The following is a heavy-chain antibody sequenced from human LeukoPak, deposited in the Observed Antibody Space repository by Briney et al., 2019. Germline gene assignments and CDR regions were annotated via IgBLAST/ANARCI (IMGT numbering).Heavy chain of an antibody. CDR2: ISSSGTTV. CDR1: EFTFSSYA. J-gene: IGHJ4*02. V-gene: IGHV3-48*03. Sequence: GGSLRLSCAASEFTFSSYALNWVRQAPGKGLEWLSYISSSGTTVYCADSVKGRFTISRDNAENSLYLQMNSLRAEDTAVYYCAKDRWELLRTYYFDSWGQGTLVTVSS. D-gene: IGHD1-26*01. CDR3: AKDRWELLRTYYFDS.